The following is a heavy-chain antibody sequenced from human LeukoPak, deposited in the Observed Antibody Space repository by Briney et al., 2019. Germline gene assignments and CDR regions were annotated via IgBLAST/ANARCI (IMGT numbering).Heavy chain of an antibody. V-gene: IGHV3-9*01. CDR1: GFTFDDYA. D-gene: IGHD6-13*01. Sequence: GGSLRLSCAASGFTFDDYAMHWVRQAPGKGLEWVSGISWNSGSIGYADSVKGRSTISRDNAKNSLYLQMNSLRAEDTALYYCAKDSSSWYGWFDPWGQGTLVTVSS. CDR2: ISWNSGSI. J-gene: IGHJ5*02. CDR3: AKDSSSWYGWFDP.